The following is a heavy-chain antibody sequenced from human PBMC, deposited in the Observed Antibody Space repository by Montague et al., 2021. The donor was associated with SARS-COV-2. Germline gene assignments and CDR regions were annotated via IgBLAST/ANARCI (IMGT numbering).Heavy chain of an antibody. CDR3: ARGSGCSGGSCYSEWDPHYSYGMDV. CDR2: IYYSGRT. V-gene: IGHV4-59*12. Sequence: SETLSLTCTVSGDSISTSYWAWIRQPPGKGLEWIGYIYYSGRTSYNSSLKSRVTISVDTSKNQVSLKLSSVTAADTAVYYCARGSGCSGGSCYSEWDPHYSYGMDVWGQGTTVTVSS. J-gene: IGHJ6*02. CDR1: GDSISTSY. D-gene: IGHD2-15*01.